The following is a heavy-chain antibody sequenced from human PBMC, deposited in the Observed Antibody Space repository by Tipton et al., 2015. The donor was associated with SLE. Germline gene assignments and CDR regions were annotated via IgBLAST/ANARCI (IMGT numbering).Heavy chain of an antibody. J-gene: IGHJ6*02. Sequence: TLSLTCAVYGGSFSGYYWSWIRQPPGKGLEWIGEINHIGSTNYNPSLKSRVTISVDTSKNQFSLKLSSVTAADTAVYYCARDSGSVYGMDVWGQGTLVTVSS. D-gene: IGHD1-26*01. CDR2: INHIGST. CDR3: ARDSGSVYGMDV. V-gene: IGHV4-34*01. CDR1: GGSFSGYY.